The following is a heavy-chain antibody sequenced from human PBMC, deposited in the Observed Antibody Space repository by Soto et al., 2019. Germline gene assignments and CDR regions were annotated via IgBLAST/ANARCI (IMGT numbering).Heavy chain of an antibody. J-gene: IGHJ5*02. CDR1: GFTFSSYD. D-gene: IGHD3-10*01. CDR3: AREGPNYYGSGAFDP. Sequence: EVQLVESGGGLVQPGGSLRLSCAASGFTFSSYDMHWVRQATGKGLEWVSAIGTAGDTYYPGSVKGRFTISRENAKNSLYLQMNSLRAEDTAVYYCAREGPNYYGSGAFDPWGQGTLVTVPS. V-gene: IGHV3-13*01. CDR2: IGTAGDT.